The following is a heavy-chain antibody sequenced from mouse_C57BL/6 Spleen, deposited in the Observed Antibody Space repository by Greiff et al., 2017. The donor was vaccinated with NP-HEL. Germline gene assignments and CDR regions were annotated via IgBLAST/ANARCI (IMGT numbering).Heavy chain of an antibody. Sequence: QVQLKQPGAELVKPGASVKLSCKASGYTFTSYWMHWVKQRPGQGLEWIGMIHPNSGSTNYNEKFKSKATLTVDKSSSTAYMQLSSLTSEDSAVYYCARLDTTNDFDYWGQGTTLTVSS. J-gene: IGHJ2*01. CDR1: GYTFTSYW. V-gene: IGHV1-64*01. CDR3: ARLDTTNDFDY. CDR2: IHPNSGST. D-gene: IGHD1-1*01.